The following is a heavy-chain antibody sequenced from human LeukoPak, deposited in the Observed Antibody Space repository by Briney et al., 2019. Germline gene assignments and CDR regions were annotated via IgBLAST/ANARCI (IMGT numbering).Heavy chain of an antibody. V-gene: IGHV3-66*01. J-gene: IGHJ4*02. D-gene: IGHD3-22*01. Sequence: PGGSLRLSCAASGFTVSSNYMSWVRQAPGKGLEWVSVIYSGGSTYYADSVKGRFTISRDNSKNTLYLQMNSLRAEDTAVYYCARELYYYDSSGYPHWGQGTLVTVSS. CDR3: ARELYYYDSSGYPH. CDR1: GFTVSSNY. CDR2: IYSGGST.